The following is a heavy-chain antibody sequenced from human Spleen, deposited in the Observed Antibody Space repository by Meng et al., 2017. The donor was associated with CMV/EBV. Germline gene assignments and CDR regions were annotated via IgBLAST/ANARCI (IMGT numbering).Heavy chain of an antibody. J-gene: IGHJ6*02. CDR2: IKQDGSEK. D-gene: IGHD6-13*01. CDR1: GFTFSSHW. CDR3: SKDSTPRSWVEYHYYSAMDV. Sequence: GESLKISCAASGFTFSSHWMTWVRQAPGKGLEWVANIKQDGSEKYYVDSVKGRFTVSRDNAENSLYLQMNSLRVEDTGVYYCSKDSTPRSWVEYHYYSAMDVWGQGTTVTVSS. V-gene: IGHV3-7*01.